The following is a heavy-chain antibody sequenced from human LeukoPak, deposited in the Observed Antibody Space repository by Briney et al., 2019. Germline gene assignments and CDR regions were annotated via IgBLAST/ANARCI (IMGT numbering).Heavy chain of an antibody. Sequence: PSETLSLTCTVSGGSISSGGYSWSWIRQHPGKGLEWIGYIYYSGSTYYNPSLKSRVTISVDTSKNQFSLKLSSVTAADTAVYYCARQGALGYYYYYGMDVWGQGTTVTVSS. J-gene: IGHJ6*02. CDR3: ARQGALGYYYYYGMDV. D-gene: IGHD1-26*01. CDR2: IYYSGST. V-gene: IGHV4-31*03. CDR1: GGSISSGGYS.